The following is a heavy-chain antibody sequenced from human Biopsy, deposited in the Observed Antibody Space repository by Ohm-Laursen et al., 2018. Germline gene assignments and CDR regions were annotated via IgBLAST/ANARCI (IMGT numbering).Heavy chain of an antibody. CDR1: GGSFSDYG. Sequence: SVKVSCKASGGSFSDYGLSWVRQAPGRGLEWMGRVIPIPNTANYAQNFQDRLTITADRSTDTAYMELNSLRSEDTAVYFCATLTEDYGASPDSWGQGTLVVVSS. CDR2: VIPIPNTA. J-gene: IGHJ4*02. V-gene: IGHV1-69*04. D-gene: IGHD4-17*01. CDR3: ATLTEDYGASPDS.